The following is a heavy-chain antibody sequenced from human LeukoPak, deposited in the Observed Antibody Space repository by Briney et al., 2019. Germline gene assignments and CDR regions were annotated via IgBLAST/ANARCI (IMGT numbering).Heavy chain of an antibody. J-gene: IGHJ4*02. D-gene: IGHD5-24*01. V-gene: IGHV4-38-2*02. CDR1: GYSISSGYC. CDR2: IYHSGST. CDR3: AGGGSLGDGYNLPY. Sequence: PSETLSLTCTVSGYSISSGYCWGWIRQPPGKGLEWIGSIYHSGSTYYNPSLKSRVTISVDTSKNQFSLKLSSVTAADTAVYYCAGGGSLGDGYNLPYWGQGTLVTVSS.